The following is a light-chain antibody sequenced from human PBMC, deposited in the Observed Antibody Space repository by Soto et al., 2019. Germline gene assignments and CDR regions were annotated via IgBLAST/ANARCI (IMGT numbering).Light chain of an antibody. CDR2: EVS. CDR1: SSDVGGYNF. CDR3: SSYAGNRHFYV. Sequence: QSALTQPPSASGSPGQSVTISCTGTSSDVGGYNFVSWYQQHPGKAPKLMIYEVSKRPSGIPDRFSGSKSGNTASLTVSGIQAEDEADYYCSSYAGNRHFYVFGTGTKVTVL. V-gene: IGLV2-8*01. J-gene: IGLJ1*01.